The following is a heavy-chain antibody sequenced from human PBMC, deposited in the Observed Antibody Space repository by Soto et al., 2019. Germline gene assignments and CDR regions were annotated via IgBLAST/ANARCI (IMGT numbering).Heavy chain of an antibody. D-gene: IGHD5-18*01. CDR2: IYYSGST. Sequence: SETLSLTCTVSGGSISSSSYYWGWIRQPPGKGLEWIGSIYYSGSTYYNPSLKSRVTISVDTSKNQFSLKLSSVTAADTAVYYCARTGGGYSYGYYYYGMDVWGQGTTVTVSS. V-gene: IGHV4-39*01. CDR1: GGSISSSSYY. J-gene: IGHJ6*02. CDR3: ARTGGGYSYGYYYYGMDV.